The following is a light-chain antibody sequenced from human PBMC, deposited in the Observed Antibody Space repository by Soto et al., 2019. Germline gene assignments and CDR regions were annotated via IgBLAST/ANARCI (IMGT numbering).Light chain of an antibody. Sequence: DIQLTQSPSVLSASVGDTVTITCRASQALSNYLAWYQQEPGKAPDLLIYSASTLQSGVPSRFSGSGSETEFSLTIRALQPEDFATYYCQQLSRYPLTFGGGTRWRS. CDR3: QQLSRYPLT. V-gene: IGKV1-9*01. CDR2: SAS. CDR1: QALSNY. J-gene: IGKJ4*01.